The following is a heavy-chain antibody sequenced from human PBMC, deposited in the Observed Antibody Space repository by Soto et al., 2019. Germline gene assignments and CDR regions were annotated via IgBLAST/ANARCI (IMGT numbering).Heavy chain of an antibody. CDR1: GSIPSSYA. CDR3: AKDAIMVSSSFNYFDF. V-gene: IGHV3-23*01. Sequence: GGSLRLSCVVSGSIPSSYAMSWVRQAPGKGLEWVSGISGSGGATSYADSVKGRFTISRDNSKNTLYLQMNNLSAEDTAIYYCAKDAIMVSSSFNYFDFWGQGALVTVSS. J-gene: IGHJ4*02. D-gene: IGHD6-13*01. CDR2: ISGSGGAT.